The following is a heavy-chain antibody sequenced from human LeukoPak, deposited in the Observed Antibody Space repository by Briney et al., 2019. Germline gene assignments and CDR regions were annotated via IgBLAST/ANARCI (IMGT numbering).Heavy chain of an antibody. J-gene: IGHJ6*03. CDR1: GFTFSSYW. Sequence: GGSLRLSCAASGFTFSSYWMYWVRQAPGKGLVWVSRINSGGSSTTYADSVKGRFTISRDNAKNTLYLQMNSLRAEDTAVYYCASAPGYCSSTSCYDYYYMDVWGKGTTVTVSS. V-gene: IGHV3-74*01. CDR3: ASAPGYCSSTSCYDYYYMDV. D-gene: IGHD2-2*01. CDR2: INSGGSST.